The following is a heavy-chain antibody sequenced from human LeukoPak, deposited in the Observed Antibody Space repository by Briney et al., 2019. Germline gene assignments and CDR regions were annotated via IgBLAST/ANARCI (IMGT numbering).Heavy chain of an antibody. CDR2: IYYSGST. CDR1: GGSISSYY. V-gene: IGHV4-59*01. J-gene: IGHJ6*02. Sequence: SETLSLTCTVSGGSISSYYWSWIRQPPGKGLEWIGYIYYSGSTNYNPSLKSRVTISVDTSKNQFSLKLSSVTAADTAVYYCARGYGDRGSYGMDVWGQGTTVTVSS. CDR3: ARGYGDRGSYGMDV. D-gene: IGHD4-17*01.